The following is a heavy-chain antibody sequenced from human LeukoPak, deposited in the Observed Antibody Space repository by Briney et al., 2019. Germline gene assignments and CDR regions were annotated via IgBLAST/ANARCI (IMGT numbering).Heavy chain of an antibody. CDR2: IIPILGIA. V-gene: IGHV1-69*04. CDR3: ARKHGGNYDYVWGTGPNDAFDI. CDR1: GGTFSSYA. D-gene: IGHD3-16*01. J-gene: IGHJ3*02. Sequence: ASVKVSCKASGGTFSSYAISLVRQAPGQGLEWMGRIIPILGIANYAQKFQGRVTITADKSTSTAYMELSSLRSEDTAVYYCARKHGGNYDYVWGTGPNDAFDIWGQGTMVTVSS.